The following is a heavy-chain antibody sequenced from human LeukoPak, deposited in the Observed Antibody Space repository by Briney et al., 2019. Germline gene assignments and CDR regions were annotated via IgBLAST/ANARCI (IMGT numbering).Heavy chain of an antibody. CDR1: GGSFSNFY. Sequence: PAATLSLTCAVFGGSFSNFYWTWIRQPPGKGLEWIGEKKDGGRTNYNPSLKSRVSISVDTSRNQVSLKLTSVTAADTAVYYCARGRLATVVTPSISAHFDYWGQGTLVTVSS. D-gene: IGHD4-23*01. V-gene: IGHV4-34*01. CDR2: KKDGGRT. J-gene: IGHJ4*02. CDR3: ARGRLATVVTPSISAHFDY.